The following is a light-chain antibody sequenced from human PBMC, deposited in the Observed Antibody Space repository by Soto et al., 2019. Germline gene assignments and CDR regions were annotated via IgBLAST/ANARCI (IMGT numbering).Light chain of an antibody. CDR1: QTISGS. J-gene: IGKJ5*01. CDR2: ASN. CDR3: QQTYSIPIT. V-gene: IGKV1-39*01. Sequence: DIEMTQSPSSLSACVGDRVTITCRASQTISGSLNWYQQRPGKAPNLLIYASNSLQSGVPPRFSGSGSGTDFTLTISSLQPEDFATYYCQQTYSIPITFGQGTRLDIK.